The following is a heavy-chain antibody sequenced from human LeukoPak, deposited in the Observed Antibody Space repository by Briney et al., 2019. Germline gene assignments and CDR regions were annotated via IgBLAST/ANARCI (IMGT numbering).Heavy chain of an antibody. Sequence: GGSLRLSCAASGFTFDDYGMSWVRQAPGKGLEWVSGINWNGGSTGYADSVKGRFTISRDNAKNSLYLQMNSLRAEDTAVYYXXRVRSGSYYVDYWGQGTLVTVSS. D-gene: IGHD1-26*01. J-gene: IGHJ4*02. CDR2: INWNGGST. CDR1: GFTFDDYG. V-gene: IGHV3-20*04. CDR3: XRVRSGSYYVDY.